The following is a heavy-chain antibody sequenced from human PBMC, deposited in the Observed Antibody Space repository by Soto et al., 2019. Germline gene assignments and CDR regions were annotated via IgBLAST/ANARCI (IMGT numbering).Heavy chain of an antibody. CDR1: GGTFSSYA. D-gene: IGHD1-26*01. V-gene: IGHV1-8*02. CDR2: MNPNSGNT. J-gene: IGHJ4*02. Sequence: QVQLVQSGAEVKKPGSSVKVSCKASGGTFSSYAISWVRQAPGQGLEWMGWMNPNSGNTGYAQKFQGRVTMTRNTSISTAYMELSSLRSEDTAVYYCASGREGGDYWGQGTLVTVSS. CDR3: ASGREGGDY.